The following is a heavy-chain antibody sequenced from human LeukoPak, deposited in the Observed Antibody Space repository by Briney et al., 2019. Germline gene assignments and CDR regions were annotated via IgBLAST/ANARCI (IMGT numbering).Heavy chain of an antibody. D-gene: IGHD6-19*01. CDR2: INHSGST. CDR3: ARAGLYYYYYMDV. Sequence: SETLSLTCAVYGGSFSGYYWSWIRQPPGKGLEWIGEINHSGSTNYNPSLKSRVTISVDTSKNQFSLKLSSVTAADTAVYYCARAGLYYYYYMDVWGKGTTVTGSS. CDR1: GGSFSGYY. J-gene: IGHJ6*03. V-gene: IGHV4-34*01.